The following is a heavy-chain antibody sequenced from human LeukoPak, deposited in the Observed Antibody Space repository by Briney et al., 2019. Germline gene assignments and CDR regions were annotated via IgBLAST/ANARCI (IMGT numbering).Heavy chain of an antibody. CDR3: AREADCSGGSCYY. CDR2: INHSGST. J-gene: IGHJ4*02. V-gene: IGHV4-34*01. D-gene: IGHD2-15*01. CDR1: GGSFSGYY. Sequence: SETLSLTCAVYGGSFSGYYWSWIRQPPGKGLEWIGEINHSGSTNYNPSLKSRVTISVDTSKNQFSLKLSSVTAADTAVYYGAREADCSGGSCYYWGQGTLVTVSS.